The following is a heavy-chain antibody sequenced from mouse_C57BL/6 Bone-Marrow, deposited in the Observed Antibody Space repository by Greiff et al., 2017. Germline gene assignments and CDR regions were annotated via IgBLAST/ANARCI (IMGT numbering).Heavy chain of an antibody. Sequence: EVQLQQPGPELVKPGASVKISCKASGYSFTDYNMHWVKQSNGKSLEWIGVINPNYGTTSYNQKFKGKATLTVDQSSSTAYMQLNSLTSEDSAVYYCARLGTTVVAPYAMDYWGQGTSVTVSS. D-gene: IGHD1-1*01. J-gene: IGHJ4*01. V-gene: IGHV1-39*01. CDR2: INPNYGTT. CDR1: GYSFTDYN. CDR3: ARLGTTVVAPYAMDY.